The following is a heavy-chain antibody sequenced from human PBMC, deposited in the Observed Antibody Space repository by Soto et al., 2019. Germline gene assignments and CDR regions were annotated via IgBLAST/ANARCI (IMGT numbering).Heavy chain of an antibody. D-gene: IGHD1-1*01. J-gene: IGHJ4*02. V-gene: IGHV3-74*01. CDR2: TCRYGREL. CDR3: VRGTTAWRGMDY. CDR1: GFTFSTYC. Sequence: GGSLRLSCAASGFTFSTYCMHWVRHTPGTGLVWVSRTCRYGRELYYADSVKGRFTISRDDAKNTLYLQMDSLRVEDTGIYYCVRGTTAWRGMDYWGQGALVTVSS.